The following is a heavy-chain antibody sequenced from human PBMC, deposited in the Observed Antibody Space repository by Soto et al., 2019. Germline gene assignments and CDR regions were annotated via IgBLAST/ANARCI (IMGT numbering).Heavy chain of an antibody. J-gene: IGHJ6*02. CDR1: GFTFSNAW. V-gene: IGHV3-15*07. CDR3: TTDIGGVAVDYFYYYGMDV. D-gene: IGHD3-16*01. CDR2: IKSKTDGGTT. Sequence: EVQLVESGGGLAKPGGSLRLSCAASGFTFSNAWMNWVRQAPGKGLDWVGRIKSKTDGGTTDYAAPVKGRFTISRDDSKSTVHLQMNSLKTEDTGIYYCTTDIGGVAVDYFYYYGMDVWGQGTTVTVSS.